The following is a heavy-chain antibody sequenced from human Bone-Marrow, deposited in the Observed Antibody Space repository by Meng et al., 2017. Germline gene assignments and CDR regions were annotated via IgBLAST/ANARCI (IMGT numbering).Heavy chain of an antibody. J-gene: IGHJ4*02. CDR3: TTTYYDYVWGSYPDFDY. CDR1: GFTFSNAW. Sequence: GGSLRLSCAASGFTFSNAWMSWVRQAPGKGLEWVGCIKSKTDGGTTDYAAPVKGRFTISRDDSKNTLYLQMNSLKTEDTAVYYCTTTYYDYVWGSYPDFDYWGQGTLVTVSS. D-gene: IGHD3-16*01. CDR2: IKSKTDGGTT. V-gene: IGHV3-15*01.